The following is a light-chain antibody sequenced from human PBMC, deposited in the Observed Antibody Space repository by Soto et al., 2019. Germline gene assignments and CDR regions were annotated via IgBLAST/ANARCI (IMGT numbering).Light chain of an antibody. V-gene: IGLV1-40*01. J-gene: IGLJ1*01. Sequence: QSVLTQPPSVYGAPGQSVAISCTGSSSNIGAEYDVHWYQQLPGTAPKRLIYGDNNRPSGVPDRFSGSKSGTSAALAITGIQPEDEDDYYCQSYDSSLTTFVFGTGTKVTVL. CDR3: QSYDSSLTTFV. CDR2: GDN. CDR1: SSNIGAEYD.